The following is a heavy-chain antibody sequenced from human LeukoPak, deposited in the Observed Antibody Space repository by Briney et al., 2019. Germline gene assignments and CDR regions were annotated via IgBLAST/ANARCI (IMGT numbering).Heavy chain of an antibody. V-gene: IGHV3-30*02. CDR3: AKVGKYSSGWYTVDY. CDR1: GFTFSGYG. Sequence: GGSLRLSCAASGFTFSGYGMHWVRQAPGKGLEWVAFIRYDGSNKYYADSVKGRFTISRDNSKNTLYLQMNSLRAEDTAVYYCAKVGKYSSGWYTVDYWGQGTLVTVSS. J-gene: IGHJ4*02. D-gene: IGHD6-19*01. CDR2: IRYDGSNK.